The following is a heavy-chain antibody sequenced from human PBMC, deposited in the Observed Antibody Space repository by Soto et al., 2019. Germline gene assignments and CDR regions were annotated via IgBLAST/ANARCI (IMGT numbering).Heavy chain of an antibody. CDR2: ISAYNGNT. CDR1: GYTFTSYG. V-gene: IGHV1-18*04. CDR3: ARPFPGIAVAGTRYYYYGMDV. D-gene: IGHD6-19*01. Sequence: ASVKVSCKASGYTFTSYGISWVRQAPGQGLEWMGWISAYNGNTNYAQKLQGRVTMTTDTSTSTAHMELRSLRSDDTAVYYCARPFPGIAVAGTRYYYYGMDVWGQGTTVTVSS. J-gene: IGHJ6*02.